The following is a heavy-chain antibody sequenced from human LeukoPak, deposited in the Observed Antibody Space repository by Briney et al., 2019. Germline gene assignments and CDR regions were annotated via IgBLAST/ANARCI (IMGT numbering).Heavy chain of an antibody. Sequence: SETLSLTCTVSGGSISSGGYYRSWIRQHPGKGLEWIGYIYYSGSTYYNPSLKSRVTISVDTSKNQFSLKLSSVTAADTAVYYCVRYSYYYASGSQFDYWGQGTLVTVSS. D-gene: IGHD3-10*01. CDR1: GGSISSGGYY. CDR3: VRYSYYYASGSQFDY. J-gene: IGHJ4*02. CDR2: IYYSGST. V-gene: IGHV4-31*03.